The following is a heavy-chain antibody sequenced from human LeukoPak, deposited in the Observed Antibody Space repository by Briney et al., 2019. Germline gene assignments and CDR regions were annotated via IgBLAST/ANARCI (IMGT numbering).Heavy chain of an antibody. J-gene: IGHJ4*02. CDR3: ARVNVYCSGGTCYLIDFDY. V-gene: IGHV4-59*01. Sequence: SETLSLTCSVSGXSISSYYWTWIRQPPGKGLEWIGYIDDSGRTNYNPSLKSRVTISVDTSKNPFSLKLSSVTAADTAVYYCARVNVYCSGGTCYLIDFDYWGQGTLVTVSS. CDR1: GXSISSYY. D-gene: IGHD2-15*01. CDR2: IDDSGRT.